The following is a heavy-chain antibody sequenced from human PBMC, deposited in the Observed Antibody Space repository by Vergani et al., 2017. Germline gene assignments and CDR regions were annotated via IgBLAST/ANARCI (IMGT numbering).Heavy chain of an antibody. Sequence: QVQLQESGPGLVKPSQTLSLTCSVSGDSISSGVYYWNWIRPHPGKGLEWIGYIYSTGSTHQNPSLRRRINMSVDTSKNQFSLKLNSVTAADTAMYCCTRIGGYNEGDAFRIGYFDSWGPGILVTVSS. CDR3: TRIGGYNEGDAFRIGYFDS. D-gene: IGHD3-16*01. V-gene: IGHV4-31*03. CDR1: GDSISSGVYY. CDR2: IYSTGST. J-gene: IGHJ4*02.